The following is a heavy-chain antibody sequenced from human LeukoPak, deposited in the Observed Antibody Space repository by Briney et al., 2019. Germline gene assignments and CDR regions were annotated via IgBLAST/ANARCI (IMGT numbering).Heavy chain of an antibody. D-gene: IGHD6-13*01. CDR2: IYYSGST. CDR1: GGSISSYY. V-gene: IGHV4-59*01. J-gene: IGHJ4*02. CDR3: ARVGIAAALDY. Sequence: SETLSLTCTVSGGSISSYYWSWIRQPPGKGLEWIGYIYYSGSTNYNPSLKSRVTISVDTSKNQFSLKLSSVTAEDTAVYYCARVGIAAALDYWGQGTLVTVSS.